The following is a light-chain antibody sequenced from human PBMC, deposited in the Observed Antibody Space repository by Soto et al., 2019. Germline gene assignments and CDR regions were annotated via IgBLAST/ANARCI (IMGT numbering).Light chain of an antibody. J-gene: IGKJ4*01. Sequence: EIVLTQSPGTLSLSPGERATLSCRASQSVSSSYLAWYQQKPGQAPRLLIYGASSRDTGIPHRFSGSGSGTDFIFTISTLEPKDFAVDYGQEYGGSLLTFGGGTKVEIK. CDR1: QSVSSSY. CDR3: QEYGGSLLT. CDR2: GAS. V-gene: IGKV3-20*01.